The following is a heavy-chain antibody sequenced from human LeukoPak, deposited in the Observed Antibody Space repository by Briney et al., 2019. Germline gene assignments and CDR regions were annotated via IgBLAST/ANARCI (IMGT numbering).Heavy chain of an antibody. J-gene: IGHJ4*02. CDR3: ARGLYDYVWGSYRSFYFDY. CDR1: GGTFSSYA. D-gene: IGHD3-16*02. Sequence: SVKVSCKASGGTFSSYAISWVRQAPGQGLEWMGRIIPILGIANYAQKFQGRVTITADKSTSTAYMELSSLRSEDTAVYYCARGLYDYVWGSYRSFYFDYWGQGTLVTVSS. V-gene: IGHV1-69*04. CDR2: IIPILGIA.